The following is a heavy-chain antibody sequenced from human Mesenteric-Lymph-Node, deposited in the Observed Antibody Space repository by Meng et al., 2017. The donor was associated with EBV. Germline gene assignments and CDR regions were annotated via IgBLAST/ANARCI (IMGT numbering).Heavy chain of an antibody. CDR3: AHSGRSGYYYVGDPFDY. J-gene: IGHJ4*02. D-gene: IGHD3-22*01. V-gene: IGHV2-5*02. CDR1: WFSLSTSVAG. CDR2: IYWDDDK. Sequence: SWQASWSTLVNPPQSATLTCTFSWFSLSTSVAGGGCIRQPPGQALEWLALIYWDDDKRYSPSLKSRLTITKDTSKNQVVLTMTNMDPVDTATYYCAHSGRSGYYYVGDPFDYWGQGTLVTVSS.